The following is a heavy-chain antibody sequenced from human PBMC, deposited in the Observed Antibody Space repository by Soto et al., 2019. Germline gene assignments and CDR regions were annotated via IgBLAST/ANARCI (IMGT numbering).Heavy chain of an antibody. V-gene: IGHV4-4*02. D-gene: IGHD2-15*01. CDR3: ATLPPRIVVVKTELPT. CDR1: GTSISSTFW. CDR2: IYHTGST. J-gene: IGHJ4*02. Sequence: PSETLSLTCTVSGTSISSTFWWTWVRQPPGKGLEWIGEIYHTGSTKYNPSLKSRVTISVDKANNQFSLELRTVTVADTAVYYCATLPPRIVVVKTELPTWGQGTLVTVS.